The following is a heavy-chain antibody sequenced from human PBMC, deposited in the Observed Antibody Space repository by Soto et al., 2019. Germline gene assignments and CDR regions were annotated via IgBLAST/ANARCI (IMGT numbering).Heavy chain of an antibody. J-gene: IGHJ4*02. D-gene: IGHD2-21*02. CDR3: ARDREVQHIVVVTAILGY. CDR2: ISSSSSYI. V-gene: IGHV3-21*01. CDR1: GFTFSSYS. Sequence: GGSLRLSCAASGFTFSSYSMNWVRQAPGKGLEWVSSISSSSSYIYYADSVKGRFTISRDNAKNSLYLQMNSLRAEDTAVYYCARDREVQHIVVVTAILGYWGQGTLVTVSS.